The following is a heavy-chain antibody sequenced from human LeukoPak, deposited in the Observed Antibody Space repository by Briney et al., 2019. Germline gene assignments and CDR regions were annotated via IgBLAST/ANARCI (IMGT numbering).Heavy chain of an antibody. J-gene: IGHJ3*02. CDR2: ISWNSGSI. CDR3: VKGRGWELRPDAFDI. V-gene: IGHV3-9*03. CDR1: GFTFDDYA. Sequence: GGSLRLSCAASGFTFDDYAMHWVRQAPGKGLEWVSGISWNSGSIGYVDSVKGRVTISRDNAKNSLYLQMNSLRAEDMALYYCVKGRGWELRPDAFDIWGQGTMVTVSS. D-gene: IGHD1-26*01.